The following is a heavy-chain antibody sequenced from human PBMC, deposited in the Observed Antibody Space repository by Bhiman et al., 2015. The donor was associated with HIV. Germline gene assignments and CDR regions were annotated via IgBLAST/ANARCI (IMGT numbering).Heavy chain of an antibody. CDR2: ISGTSSYI. Sequence: EVQLVESGGGLVQPGGSLRLSCAASQFTFSSYSMNWVRQAPGKGLEWVSSISGTSSYIYYSYSVKGRFTISRDNAKNSLYLQMNSLRAEDTAVYYCAREFYTDPFAFDIWGQGTMVTVSS. CDR1: QFTFSSYS. V-gene: IGHV3-21*01. J-gene: IGHJ3*02. CDR3: AREFYTDPFAFDI.